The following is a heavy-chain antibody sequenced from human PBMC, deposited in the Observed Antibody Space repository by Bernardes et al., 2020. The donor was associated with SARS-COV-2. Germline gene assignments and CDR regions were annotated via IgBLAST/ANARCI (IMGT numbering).Heavy chain of an antibody. CDR3: AKGRGTTIFGVPAAY. CDR1: GFTFSTYA. J-gene: IGHJ4*02. D-gene: IGHD3-3*01. Sequence: GGSLRLSCAASGFTFSTYAMIWVRQAPGKGLEWFSGTSGSGAGTYYADSVKGRFTISRDNSKNTLYLQMNSLRADDTAVYYCAKGRGTTIFGVPAAYWGQGTLVTVSS. CDR2: TSGSGAGT. V-gene: IGHV3-23*01.